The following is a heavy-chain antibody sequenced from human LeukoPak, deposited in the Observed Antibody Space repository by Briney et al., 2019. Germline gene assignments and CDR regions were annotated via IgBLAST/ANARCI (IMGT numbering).Heavy chain of an antibody. D-gene: IGHD1-26*01. CDR3: ARDPYSGNYGAYYYYYMDV. V-gene: IGHV3-74*01. J-gene: IGHJ6*03. Sequence: GGSLRLSCAASGLTFSSYWMHWVRQGPGKGLAWVSRINSDGSTTSYADSVKGRFTISRDNAKNSLYLQMNSLRPEDTAVYYCARDPYSGNYGAYYYYYMDVWGKGTTVTISS. CDR1: GLTFSSYW. CDR2: INSDGSTT.